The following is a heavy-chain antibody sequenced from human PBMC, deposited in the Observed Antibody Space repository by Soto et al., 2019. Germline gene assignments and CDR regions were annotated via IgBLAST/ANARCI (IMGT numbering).Heavy chain of an antibody. V-gene: IGHV3-21*01. CDR2: ISSSSDYI. D-gene: IGHD6-13*01. CDR3: ATCSSSWYRFDY. Sequence: GGSLRLSCAGSGFAFSSYNMNWVRQAPGKGLEWVTSISSSSDYIYYADSVKGRFTISRDNAKNSLYLQMNSLRAEDTAVYYCATCSSSWYRFDYWGQGTLLTVSS. CDR1: GFAFSSYN. J-gene: IGHJ4*02.